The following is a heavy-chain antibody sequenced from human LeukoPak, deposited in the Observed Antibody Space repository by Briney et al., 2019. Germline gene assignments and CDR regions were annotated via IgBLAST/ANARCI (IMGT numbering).Heavy chain of an antibody. Sequence: GASVKVSCKVSGYTLTELSMHWVRQAPGKGLEWMGGFDPEDGETIYAQKFQGRVTMTEDTSTDTAYMELSSLRSEDTAVYYCATHRAYYDILTGYHSGDYWGQGTLATVSS. CDR2: FDPEDGET. CDR1: GYTLTELS. V-gene: IGHV1-24*01. D-gene: IGHD3-9*01. J-gene: IGHJ4*02. CDR3: ATHRAYYDILTGYHSGDY.